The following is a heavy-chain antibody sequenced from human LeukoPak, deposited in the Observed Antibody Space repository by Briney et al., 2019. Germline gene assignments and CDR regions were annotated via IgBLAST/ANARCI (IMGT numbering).Heavy chain of an antibody. J-gene: IGHJ4*02. CDR1: GDSLSSNSAT. CDR3: ARGNGYPFDY. V-gene: IGHV6-1*01. CDR2: TYYRSKWYN. Sequence: SQTLSLTCSISGDSLSSNSATWNWVRQSPSRGLEWLGRTYYRSKWYNDYAVSVKGRVTINPDASKKQFSLQLNSVTPEDTAMYYCARGNGYPFDYWGQGTLVTVSS. D-gene: IGHD3-16*01.